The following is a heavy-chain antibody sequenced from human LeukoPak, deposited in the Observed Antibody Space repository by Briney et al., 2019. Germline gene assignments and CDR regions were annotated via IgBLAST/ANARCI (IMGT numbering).Heavy chain of an antibody. J-gene: IGHJ4*02. CDR2: IGPTNWYL. CDR1: GFTFSSYT. CDR3: AREISGEGFDY. Sequence: PGGSLRLSCAASGFTFSSYTMNWVRQAPGKGLEWVSSIGPTNWYLYHGDSVKGRFTTSRDNAKNSLFLQMNGLRAEDTAIYYCAREISGEGFDYWGQGTLVTVSS. V-gene: IGHV3-21*01. D-gene: IGHD7-27*01.